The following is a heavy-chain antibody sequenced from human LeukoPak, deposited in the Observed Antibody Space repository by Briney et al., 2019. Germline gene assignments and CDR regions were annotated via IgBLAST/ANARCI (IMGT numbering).Heavy chain of an antibody. CDR2: ISSTSSNI. D-gene: IGHD2-21*02. CDR3: ARGGDLPFDY. V-gene: IGHV3-48*02. Sequence: PGGSLRLSCAASGFTFSTYSMNWVRQVPGKGLEWVSYISSTSSNIYYADSVKGRFTISRDNAKNSLSLQMNSLRDEDTAVYYCARGGDLPFDYWGQGTLVTVSS. J-gene: IGHJ4*02. CDR1: GFTFSTYS.